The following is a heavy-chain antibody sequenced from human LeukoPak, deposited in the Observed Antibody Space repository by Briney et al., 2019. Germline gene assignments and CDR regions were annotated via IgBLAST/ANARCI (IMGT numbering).Heavy chain of an antibody. CDR3: VIRPLATKWFDP. V-gene: IGHV3-74*01. CDR2: INSDGSST. J-gene: IGHJ5*02. Sequence: GGSLRLSCAASGFTFSSYWMHWVRQAPGKGLVWVSRINSDGSSTSYADSAKGRFTISRDNAKNTLYLQMNSLRAADTAVYYCVIRPLATKWFDPWGQGTLVTVSS. CDR1: GFTFSSYW.